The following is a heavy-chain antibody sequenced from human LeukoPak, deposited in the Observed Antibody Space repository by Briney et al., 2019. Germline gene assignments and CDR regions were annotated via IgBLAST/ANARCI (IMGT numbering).Heavy chain of an antibody. D-gene: IGHD5-12*01. CDR1: GFTFSSYG. CDR3: ARRYDSNYYGMDV. CDR2: IWYDGSSQ. Sequence: GGSLRLSCAASGFTFSSYGMNWVRQAPGKGLEWVAVIWYDGSSQYYADTVKGRFTISRDNAKNSLYLQMNSLRAEDTAVYYCARRYDSNYYGMDVWGQGTTVTVSS. V-gene: IGHV3-33*01. J-gene: IGHJ6*02.